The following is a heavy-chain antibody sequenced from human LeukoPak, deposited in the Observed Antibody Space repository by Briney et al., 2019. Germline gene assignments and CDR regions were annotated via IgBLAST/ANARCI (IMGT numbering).Heavy chain of an antibody. CDR2: ISGSGGST. J-gene: IGHJ5*02. D-gene: IGHD5-18*01. Sequence: GGSLRLSCAASGCTFSSYAKSWVRQAPGKGLEWVSAISGSGGSTYYADSVKGRFTISRDNSKNTLYLQMNSLRAEDTAVYYCAKDHVNVDTAMVTYNWFDPWGQGTLVTVSS. CDR3: AKDHVNVDTAMVTYNWFDP. CDR1: GCTFSSYA. V-gene: IGHV3-23*01.